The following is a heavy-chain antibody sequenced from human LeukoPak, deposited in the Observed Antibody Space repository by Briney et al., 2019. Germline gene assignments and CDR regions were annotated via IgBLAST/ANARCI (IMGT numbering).Heavy chain of an antibody. CDR2: ISAYNGNT. CDR1: GYTFTSYG. J-gene: IGHJ4*02. CDR3: ARADIVVVVAATSGFDY. D-gene: IGHD2-15*01. V-gene: IGHV1-18*01. Sequence: EASVKVSCKASGYTFTSYGISWVRQAPGQGLEWMGWISAYNGNTNYAQKLQGRVTMTTDTSTSTAYMELRSLRSDDTAVYYCARADIVVVVAATSGFDYWGQGTLVTVSS.